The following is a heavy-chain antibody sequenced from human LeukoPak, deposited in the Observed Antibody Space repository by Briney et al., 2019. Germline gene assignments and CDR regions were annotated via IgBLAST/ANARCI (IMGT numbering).Heavy chain of an antibody. CDR1: RGTFSNYA. CDR2: IIPIFGTA. D-gene: IGHD3-10*01. J-gene: IGHJ5*02. CDR3: ARSEYYYGSGSKRHKGGWFDP. Sequence: ASVKVSCKASRGTFSNYAISWVRQAPGQGLEWMGGIIPIFGTANFAQKFQGRVTFTADKSTSTAYMELSSLRSEDTAVYYCARSEYYYGSGSKRHKGGWFDPWGQGTLVTVSS. V-gene: IGHV1-69*06.